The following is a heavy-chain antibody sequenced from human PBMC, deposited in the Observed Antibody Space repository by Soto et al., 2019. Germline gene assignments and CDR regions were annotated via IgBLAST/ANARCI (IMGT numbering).Heavy chain of an antibody. D-gene: IGHD2-15*01. J-gene: IGHJ6*03. CDR3: ASFPPGGRPYYYYYMDV. Sequence: SETLSLTCTVSGGSISSSSYYWGWIRQPPGKGLEWIGSIYYSGSTYYNPSLKSRVTISVDTSKNQFSLKLSSVTAADTAVYYCASFPPGGRPYYYYYMDVWGKGTTVTVSS. CDR2: IYYSGST. V-gene: IGHV4-39*01. CDR1: GGSISSSSYY.